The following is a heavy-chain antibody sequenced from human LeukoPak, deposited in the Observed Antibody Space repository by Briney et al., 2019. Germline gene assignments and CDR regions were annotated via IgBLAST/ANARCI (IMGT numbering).Heavy chain of an antibody. D-gene: IGHD3-10*01. V-gene: IGHV3-53*04. Sequence: GGSLRLSCAASGFTVSSNYMSWVRQAPGKGLEWVSVIYSGGSTYYADSVKGRFTISRHNSKNMLYLQMNSLRAEDTAVYYCASGIGDEYYYYGMDVWGQGTTVTVSS. J-gene: IGHJ6*02. CDR1: GFTVSSNY. CDR3: ASGIGDEYYYYGMDV. CDR2: IYSGGST.